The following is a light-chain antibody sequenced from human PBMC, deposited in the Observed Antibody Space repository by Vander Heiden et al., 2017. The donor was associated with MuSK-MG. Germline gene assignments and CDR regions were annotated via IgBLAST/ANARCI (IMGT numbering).Light chain of an antibody. CDR1: QGIRND. CDR3: T. J-gene: IGKJ1*01. Sequence: AIQMTQSPSSLSASVGDRVNITCRASQGIRNDLGWYQQKPGKAPKLLIYAASSLQSGVPSRFSGSGSGTEFTLTISSLQPEDFENYLGTFGQGTKVEIK. V-gene: IGKV1-6*01. CDR2: AAS.